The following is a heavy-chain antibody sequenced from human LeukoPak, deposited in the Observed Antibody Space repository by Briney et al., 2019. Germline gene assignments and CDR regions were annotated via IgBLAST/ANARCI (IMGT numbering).Heavy chain of an antibody. J-gene: IGHJ4*02. CDR1: GFTVSSSY. Sequence: GGSLRLSCAASGFTVSSSYMTWVRQAPGKGLEWVSIIYGDETTYYADSVKGRFTISRDNSKNTLYLQMNSLRADDTAVYYCARGPPKAYGSGNYFDYWGPGTLVTVSS. V-gene: IGHV3-53*01. CDR3: ARGPPKAYGSGNYFDY. D-gene: IGHD3-10*01. CDR2: IYGDETT.